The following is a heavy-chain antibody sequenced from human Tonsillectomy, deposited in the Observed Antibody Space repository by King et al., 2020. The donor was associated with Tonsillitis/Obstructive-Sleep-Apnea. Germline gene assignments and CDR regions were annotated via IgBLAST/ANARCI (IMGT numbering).Heavy chain of an antibody. J-gene: IGHJ3*02. CDR2: IWYDGSNK. V-gene: IGHV3-33*01. Sequence: VQLVESGGGVVQPGRSLRLSCAASGFTFSSYGMHWVRQAPGKGLEWVAVIWYDGSNKYYADSVKGRFTISRDNSKNTLYLQMNSLRAEDTAVYYCARDGSPLLDAFDIWGQGTMVTVSS. D-gene: IGHD5-12*01. CDR1: GFTFSSYG. CDR3: ARDGSPLLDAFDI.